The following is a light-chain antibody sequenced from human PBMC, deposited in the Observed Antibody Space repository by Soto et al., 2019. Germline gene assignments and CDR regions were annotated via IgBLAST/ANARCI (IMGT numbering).Light chain of an antibody. CDR2: GAS. CDR1: QSVSGTY. V-gene: IGKV3D-20*02. J-gene: IGKJ3*01. Sequence: EIVLTQSPGTLSLSPGERATLSCRASQSVSGTYLAWYQQTPGQAPRLLIYGASTRATGIPDRFSGSGSGTDFTLTISSLEPEDFAVYYCQQRSNWPRFTFGPGTKVDIK. CDR3: QQRSNWPRFT.